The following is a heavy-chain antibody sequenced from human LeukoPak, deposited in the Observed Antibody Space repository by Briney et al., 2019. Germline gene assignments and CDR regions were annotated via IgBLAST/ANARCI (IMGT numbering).Heavy chain of an antibody. V-gene: IGHV4-4*02. J-gene: IGHJ5*02. CDR2: IYHSGST. CDR1: GGSISSSNW. D-gene: IGHD3-10*01. CDR3: ARSGPTSSRFDP. Sequence: PSETLSLTCAASGGSISSSNWWSWVRQPPGKGLEWIGEIYHSGSTNYNPSLKSRVTISVDKSKNQFSLKLSSVTAADTAVYYCARSGPTSSRFDPWGQGTLVTVSS.